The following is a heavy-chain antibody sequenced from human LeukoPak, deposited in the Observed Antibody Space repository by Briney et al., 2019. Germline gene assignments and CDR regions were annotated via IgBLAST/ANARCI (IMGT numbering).Heavy chain of an antibody. V-gene: IGHV3-33*01. CDR1: GFTLTGYG. J-gene: IGHJ3*02. D-gene: IGHD6-13*01. CDR3: ARDGLASIGLDM. Sequence: GGSLRLSCAASGFTLTGYGMHWVRQAPGKGLKWVAVIWYDGNNKYYADSVKGRFTISRDTSKNTLYLQMNSLRGDDTAIYYCARDGLASIGLDMWGQGTVVTVSS. CDR2: IWYDGNNK.